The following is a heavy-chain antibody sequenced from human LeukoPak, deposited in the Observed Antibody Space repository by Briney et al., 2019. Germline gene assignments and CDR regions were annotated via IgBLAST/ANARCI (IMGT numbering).Heavy chain of an antibody. CDR2: IYYSGST. V-gene: IGHV4-59*01. D-gene: IGHD5-12*01. Sequence: SETLSLTCTVSGGSISSYYWSWIRQPPGKGLEWIGYIYYSGSTNYNPSLKSRVTISVDTSENQFSLKLSSVTAADTAVYYCARGSGYDSEGYYYYYYMDVWGKGTTVTISS. CDR3: ARGSGYDSEGYYYYYYMDV. CDR1: GGSISSYY. J-gene: IGHJ6*03.